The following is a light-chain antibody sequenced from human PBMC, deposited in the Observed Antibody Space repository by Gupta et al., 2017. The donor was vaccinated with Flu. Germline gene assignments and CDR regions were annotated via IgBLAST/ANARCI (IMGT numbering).Light chain of an antibody. CDR1: TGAVTSGHY. CDR2: DTS. Sequence: STGAVTSGHYPYWFRQKPGHAPRTLIYDTSDKHSWTPARFSGSLLGGKAALTLSGAQPEDEADYYCLLLYSGARVFGGGTKLTVL. V-gene: IGLV7-46*01. CDR3: LLLYSGARV. J-gene: IGLJ3*02.